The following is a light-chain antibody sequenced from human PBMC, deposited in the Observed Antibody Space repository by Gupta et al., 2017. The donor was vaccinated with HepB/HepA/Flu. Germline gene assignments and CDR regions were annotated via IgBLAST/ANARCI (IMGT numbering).Light chain of an antibody. V-gene: IGLV2-14*01. Sequence: QSALPQPASVSGSPGQSITLSCTGTSSDVGGYNYVSWYQQHPGKAPKFMIYDVSNRPSGVANRFSGSKSGNTAALTISGLQAEDEADYYCSSYRSSSTPVGVFGTGTKVTVL. CDR2: DVS. CDR1: SSDVGGYNY. J-gene: IGLJ1*01. CDR3: SSYRSSSTPVGV.